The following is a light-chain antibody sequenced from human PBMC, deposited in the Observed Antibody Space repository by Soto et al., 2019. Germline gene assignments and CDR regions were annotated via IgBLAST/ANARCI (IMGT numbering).Light chain of an antibody. CDR2: KAS. CDR1: QSISRW. CDR3: QQYNSYSST. V-gene: IGKV1-5*03. Sequence: DIQITQSPSTLSASVGDRVTITCRASQSISRWLAWHQQKPGKAPKLLIYKASSLESGVPSRFSGSGSGTEFTLTISSLQPDDFATYYFQQYNSYSSTFGHGTKLEIK. J-gene: IGKJ2*01.